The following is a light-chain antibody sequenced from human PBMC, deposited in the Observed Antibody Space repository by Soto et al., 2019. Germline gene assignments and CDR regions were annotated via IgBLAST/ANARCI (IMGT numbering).Light chain of an antibody. V-gene: IGKV1-5*03. CDR2: KAS. J-gene: IGKJ1*01. CDR1: QSVSSW. Sequence: DLQMTQSPSTLSASVGDRVTITCRASQSVSSWLAWYQQRPGKAPKLLIYKASSLESGVPSRFSGSGSGTEFTLTISRLQPVDFGNYYCQQYSSYPRTFGQGTTVEIK. CDR3: QQYSSYPRT.